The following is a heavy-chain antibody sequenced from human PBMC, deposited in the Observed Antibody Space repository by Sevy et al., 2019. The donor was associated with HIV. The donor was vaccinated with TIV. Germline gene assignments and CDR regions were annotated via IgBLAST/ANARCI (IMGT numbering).Heavy chain of an antibody. CDR3: AKEEVRGVIKGSFYYYYGMDV. D-gene: IGHD3-10*01. CDR1: GFTFSSYA. J-gene: IGHJ6*02. V-gene: IGHV3-23*01. Sequence: GGSLRLSCAASGFTFSSYAMSWVRQAPGKGLEWVSAISGSGGSTYYADSVKGRFTISRDNSKNTLYLQMNSLRAEDTAVYYCAKEEVRGVIKGSFYYYYGMDVWGQGTTVTVSS. CDR2: ISGSGGST.